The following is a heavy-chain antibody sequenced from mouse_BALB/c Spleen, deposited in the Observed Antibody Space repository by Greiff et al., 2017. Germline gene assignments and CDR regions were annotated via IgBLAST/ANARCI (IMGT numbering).Heavy chain of an antibody. J-gene: IGHJ3*01. D-gene: IGHD2-2*01. CDR1: GFTFSSYA. CDR2: ISSGGST. V-gene: IGHV5-6-5*01. CDR3: ARGEIWLRRGFAY. Sequence: EVQVVESGGGLVKPGGSLKLSCAASGFTFSSYAMSWVRQTPEKRLEWVASISSGGSTYYPDSVKGRFTISRDNARNILYLQMSSLRSEDTAMYYCARGEIWLRRGFAYWGRGTLVTVSA.